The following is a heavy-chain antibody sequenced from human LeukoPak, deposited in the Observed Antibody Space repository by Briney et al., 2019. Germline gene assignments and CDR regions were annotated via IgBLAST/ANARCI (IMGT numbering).Heavy chain of an antibody. CDR2: ISSNGGST. J-gene: IGHJ4*02. CDR1: GFTFSSYA. Sequence: GGSLRLSCAASGFTFSSYAMHWVRQAPGKGLEYVSAISSNGGSTYYANSVKGRFTISRDNSKNTLYLQMGSLRAEDMAVYYCARRDGYNHYYFDYWGQGTLVTVSS. V-gene: IGHV3-64*01. D-gene: IGHD5-24*01. CDR3: ARRDGYNHYYFDY.